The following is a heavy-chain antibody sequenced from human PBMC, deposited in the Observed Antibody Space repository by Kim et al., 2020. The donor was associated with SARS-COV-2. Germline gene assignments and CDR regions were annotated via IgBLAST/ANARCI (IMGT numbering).Heavy chain of an antibody. J-gene: IGHJ4*02. Sequence: SVKGRFTISGDNSKNTLYLQMNSLRAEDTAVYYCAKAAYGSGSYYPFFDYWGQGTLVTVSS. D-gene: IGHD3-10*01. V-gene: IGHV3-23*03. CDR3: AKAAYGSGSYYPFFDY.